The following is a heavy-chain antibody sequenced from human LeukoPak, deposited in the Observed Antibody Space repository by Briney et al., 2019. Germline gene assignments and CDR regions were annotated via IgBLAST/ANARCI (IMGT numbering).Heavy chain of an antibody. CDR3: ARLAAAGTLGY. V-gene: IGHV3-23*01. CDR2: ISGSGGST. J-gene: IGHJ4*02. Sequence: GGSMRISCAASGFTFSEYGMSWVRQAPGKGLQWVSAISGSGGSTHYADSVKGRFTISRDNAKNSLYLQMNSLRAEDTAVYYCARLAAAGTLGYWGQGTLVTVSS. D-gene: IGHD6-13*01. CDR1: GFTFSEYG.